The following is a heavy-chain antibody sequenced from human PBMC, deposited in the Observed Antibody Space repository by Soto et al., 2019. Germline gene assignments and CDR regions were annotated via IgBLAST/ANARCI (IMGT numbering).Heavy chain of an antibody. J-gene: IGHJ4*02. CDR2: IYYSGST. V-gene: IGHV4-30-4*01. D-gene: IGHD6-6*01. Sequence: KPSETLSLTCTVSGGSISSGDYYWSWIRQPPGKGLEWIGYIYYSGSTYYNPSLKSRVTISVDTSKNQFSLKLSSVTAADTAVYYCARASSWSYYFDYWGQGTLVTVSS. CDR3: ARASSWSYYFDY. CDR1: GGSISSGDYY.